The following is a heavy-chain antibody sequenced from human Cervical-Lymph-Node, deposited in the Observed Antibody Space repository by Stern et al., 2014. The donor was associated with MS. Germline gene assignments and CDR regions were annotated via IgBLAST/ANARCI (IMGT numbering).Heavy chain of an antibody. CDR3: ARDQGDYGSGSENSWFDP. CDR2: IIPGLGTT. D-gene: IGHD3-10*01. CDR1: RDTFSHYA. Sequence: VQLVESGDEVKKPGSSVKVSCKASRDTFSHYALSWVRQAPEHGLEWMGGIIPGLGTTSYAEKFQGRNTISADTSTNTLYMELSSMRSEDTAVYFCARDQGDYGSGSENSWFDPWGQGTLVTVSS. J-gene: IGHJ5*02. V-gene: IGHV1-69*06.